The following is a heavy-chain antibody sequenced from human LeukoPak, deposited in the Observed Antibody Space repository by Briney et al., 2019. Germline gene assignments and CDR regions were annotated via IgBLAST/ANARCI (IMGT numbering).Heavy chain of an antibody. CDR3: ARDRGGYYGMDV. V-gene: IGHV3-23*01. Sequence: GGSLRLSCAASGFTFSSYAMSWVRQAPGKGLEWVSAISGSGGSTYYADSVKGRFTISRDNSKNTLYLQMNSLRAEDTAVYYCARDRGGYYGMDVWGQGTTVTVS. D-gene: IGHD3-16*01. CDR1: GFTFSSYA. CDR2: ISGSGGST. J-gene: IGHJ6*02.